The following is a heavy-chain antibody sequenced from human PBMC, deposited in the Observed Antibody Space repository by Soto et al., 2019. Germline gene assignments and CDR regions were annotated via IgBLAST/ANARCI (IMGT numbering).Heavy chain of an antibody. D-gene: IGHD6-19*01. V-gene: IGHV3-48*02. CDR3: ARDSPPGWHFDY. J-gene: IGHJ4*02. CDR2: ISSSSSTI. Sequence: EAQLVESGGGLVQPGGSLRLSCAASGFTFSSYSMNWVRQAPGKGLEWISYISSSSSTIYYADSVQGRFTISRDNARNSLDPQMNSPRDEDTAMYYRARDSPPGWHFDYWGQGALVTVSS. CDR1: GFTFSSYS.